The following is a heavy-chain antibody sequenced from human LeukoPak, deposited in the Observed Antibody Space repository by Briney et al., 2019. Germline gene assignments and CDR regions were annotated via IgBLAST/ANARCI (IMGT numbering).Heavy chain of an antibody. CDR3: ARDALNYYYYYYGMDV. CDR1: GYSIRSGYY. D-gene: IGHD4-11*01. Sequence: RPSETLSLTCTVSGYSIRSGYYWAWIRQPPGKGLVWIGSTYHSGGTDYNPSLKSRVSISVDTSKNQFSLKLSSVTAADTAVYYCARDALNYYYYYYGMDVWGQGTTVTVSS. CDR2: TYHSGGT. V-gene: IGHV4-38-2*02. J-gene: IGHJ6*02.